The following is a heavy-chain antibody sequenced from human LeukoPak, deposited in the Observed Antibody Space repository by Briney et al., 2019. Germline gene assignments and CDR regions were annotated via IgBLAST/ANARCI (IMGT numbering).Heavy chain of an antibody. CDR1: GCTFNNYG. D-gene: IGHD2-2*01. J-gene: IGHJ5*01. V-gene: IGHV3-23*01. CDR2: ISASGGTT. Sequence: GGSLRLSCSASGCTFNNYGMSWVRQAPGKGLEWVSAISASGGTTYYADSVKGRFTISRDNSENTLFLQMNSLRAEDTAVYYCAKEPREYCSSTSCPKWFDSWGQGTLVTVSS. CDR3: AKEPREYCSSTSCPKWFDS.